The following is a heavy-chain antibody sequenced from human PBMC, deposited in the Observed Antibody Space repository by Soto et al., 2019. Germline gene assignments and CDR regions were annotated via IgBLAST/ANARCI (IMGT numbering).Heavy chain of an antibody. CDR2: IAYDGRNK. CDR1: GFTFSSYA. CDR3: ARELERVFDY. J-gene: IGHJ4*02. V-gene: IGHV3-30*04. Sequence: QVQLVESGGGVVQPGRSLRLSCAASGFTFSSYAMHWVRQAPGKGLEWVAGIAYDGRNKYYADSVKGRFTNSRDNSKNTLYLQMNSLRMEDTAVYYCARELERVFDYWGQGTLVTVSS. D-gene: IGHD1-1*01.